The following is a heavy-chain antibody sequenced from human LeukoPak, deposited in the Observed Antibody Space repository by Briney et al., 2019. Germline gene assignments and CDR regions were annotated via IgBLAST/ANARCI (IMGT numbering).Heavy chain of an antibody. CDR3: AKDRASHYYDSSGEDAFDI. Sequence: PGGSLRLSCAASGFTFSSYEMNWVRQAPGKGLEWVSYISSSGSTIYYADSVKGRFTISRDNAKNSLYLQMNSLRAEDTAVYYCAKDRASHYYDSSGEDAFDIWGQGTMVTVSS. CDR1: GFTFSSYE. D-gene: IGHD3-22*01. J-gene: IGHJ3*02. V-gene: IGHV3-48*03. CDR2: ISSSGSTI.